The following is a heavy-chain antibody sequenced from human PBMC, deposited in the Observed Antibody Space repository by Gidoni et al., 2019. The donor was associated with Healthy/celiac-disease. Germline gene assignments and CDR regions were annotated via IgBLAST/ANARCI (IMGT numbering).Heavy chain of an antibody. D-gene: IGHD3-10*01. CDR1: GHTSTGYY. CDR2: INPNGGGT. Sequence: QAQLVQSGAEVKKHGASVKGSCKSPGHTSTGYYRHWVRQAPGQGLEWVGWINPNGGGTNYAQKFQGRVTMTRDTSISTAYMELGRLGSDDTAVYYCAGVGLLWFGELARNWFDPWGQGTLVTVSS. J-gene: IGHJ5*02. CDR3: AGVGLLWFGELARNWFDP. V-gene: IGHV1-2*02.